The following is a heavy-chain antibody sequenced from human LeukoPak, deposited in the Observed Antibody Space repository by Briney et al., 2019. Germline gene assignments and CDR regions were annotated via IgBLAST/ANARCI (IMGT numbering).Heavy chain of an antibody. D-gene: IGHD6-6*01. CDR3: ARGLDPGEQLVT. V-gene: IGHV4-59*12. J-gene: IGHJ5*02. CDR2: IYYSGST. CDR1: GGAISSYY. Sequence: SETLSLTCTVSGGAISSYYWSWIRQPPGKGLEWIGYIYYSGSTNYNTSLKSRVTISVDTSKNQFSLKLSSVTAADTAVYYCARGLDPGEQLVTWGQGTLVTVSS.